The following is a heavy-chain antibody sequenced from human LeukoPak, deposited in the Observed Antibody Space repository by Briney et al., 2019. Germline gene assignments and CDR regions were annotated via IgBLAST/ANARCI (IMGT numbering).Heavy chain of an antibody. CDR3: AKDKGWVVTPSGAFDI. D-gene: IGHD4-23*01. CDR2: ISWNSGSI. V-gene: IGHV3-9*01. J-gene: IGHJ3*02. Sequence: GGSLRLSCAASGFTFDDYAMHWVRQAPGKGLEWVSGISWNSGSIGYADSVKGRFTISRDNAKNSLYLQMNSLRAEDTALYYCAKDKGWVVTPSGAFDIWGQGTMVTVSS. CDR1: GFTFDDYA.